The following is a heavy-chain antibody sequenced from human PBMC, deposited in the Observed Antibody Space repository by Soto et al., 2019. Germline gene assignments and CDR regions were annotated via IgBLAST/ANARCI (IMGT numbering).Heavy chain of an antibody. J-gene: IGHJ6*02. V-gene: IGHV1-69*01. D-gene: IGHD4-17*01. CDR1: GGTFSSYA. Sequence: QVQLVQSGAEVKKPGSSVKVSCKASGGTFSSYAISWVRQAPGQGLEWMGGIIPIFGTANYAQKFQGRVTITADESTSTAYMELSSLRSEDTAVYYCARGTLTGDYNYYYDYGMDVWGQGTTVTVSS. CDR2: IIPIFGTA. CDR3: ARGTLTGDYNYYYDYGMDV.